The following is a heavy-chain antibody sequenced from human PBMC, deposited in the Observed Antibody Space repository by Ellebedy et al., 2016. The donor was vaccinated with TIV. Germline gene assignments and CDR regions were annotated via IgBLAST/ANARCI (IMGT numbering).Heavy chain of an antibody. Sequence: GESLKISCAASGFTFSNYWMHWVRQVPGKGLVWVSVIYSDGSGTRYAASVKGRFTISRDNAKNTVFLQMSSLRAEDTAVYYCARVSDYMYGYGYWGQGTPVTVSS. V-gene: IGHV3-74*01. CDR2: IYSDGSGT. CDR3: ARVSDYMYGYGY. D-gene: IGHD5-18*01. CDR1: GFTFSNYW. J-gene: IGHJ4*02.